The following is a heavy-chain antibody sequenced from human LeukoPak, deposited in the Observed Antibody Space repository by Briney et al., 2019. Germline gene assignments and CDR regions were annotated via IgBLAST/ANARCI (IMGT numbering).Heavy chain of an antibody. CDR1: GFTFSSYS. CDR3: ARETYYDSSGYFSPAKDN. Sequence: PGGSLRPSCAASGFTFSSYSMNWVRQAPGKGLEWVSYISSSSSTIYYADSVKGRFTISRDNAKNSLYLQMNSLRAEDTAVYYCARETYYDSSGYFSPAKDNWGQGTLVTVSS. CDR2: ISSSSSTI. V-gene: IGHV3-48*01. J-gene: IGHJ4*02. D-gene: IGHD3-22*01.